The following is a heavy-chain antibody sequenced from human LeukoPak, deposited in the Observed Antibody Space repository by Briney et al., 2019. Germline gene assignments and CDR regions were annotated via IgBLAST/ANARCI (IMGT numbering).Heavy chain of an antibody. J-gene: IGHJ3*01. Sequence: PSETLSLTCTVSGDSLISYLWTWIRQPPGKGLEWLGYIYFRGTTAYNPSLESRLTMSTDTSKNQFSLTLRSVTTADTAVYFCARVTRTHDAFDVWGQRIMVTVSS. CDR1: GDSLISYL. D-gene: IGHD2-21*02. CDR3: ARVTRTHDAFDV. V-gene: IGHV4-59*01. CDR2: IYFRGTT.